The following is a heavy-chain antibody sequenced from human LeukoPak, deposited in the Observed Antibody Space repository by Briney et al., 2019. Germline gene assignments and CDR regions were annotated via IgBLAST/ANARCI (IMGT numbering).Heavy chain of an antibody. CDR1: GFTFRSYV. D-gene: IGHD2-21*01. Sequence: GGSLRLSCAASGFTFRSYVIHWVRQAPGKGLEWVAVTSSDLNVKLYADSVKGRFTISRDNSRSTLYLQMNSLRADDTAVYYCARVSCAGLCASRDWHFDLWGRGTLVSVSS. V-gene: IGHV3-30-3*01. J-gene: IGHJ2*01. CDR2: TSSDLNVK. CDR3: ARVSCAGLCASRDWHFDL.